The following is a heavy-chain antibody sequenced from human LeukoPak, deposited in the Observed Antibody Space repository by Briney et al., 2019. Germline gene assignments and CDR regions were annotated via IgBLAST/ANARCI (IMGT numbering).Heavy chain of an antibody. CDR3: ARGGWYEVDY. V-gene: IGHV4-59*01. D-gene: IGHD6-19*01. Sequence: SETLSLTCTVSGGSISSYYWSWIRQPPGKGLEWIGYIYYSGSTNYNLSLKSRVSISVDTSKNQFSLKLSSVTAADTAIYYCARGGWYEVDYWGQGTLVTVSS. CDR2: IYYSGST. J-gene: IGHJ4*02. CDR1: GGSISSYY.